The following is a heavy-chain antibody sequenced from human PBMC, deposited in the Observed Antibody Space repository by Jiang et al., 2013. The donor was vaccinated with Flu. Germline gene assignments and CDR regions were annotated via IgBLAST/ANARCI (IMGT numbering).Heavy chain of an antibody. J-gene: IGHJ4*02. CDR1: GGSFSSFA. D-gene: IGHD1-26*01. V-gene: IGHV1-69*06. Sequence: SGAEVKKPGSSVKVSCKASGGSFSSFAINWVRQAPGQGLEWMGGVNPIFGTTDYAQKFQGRVTIIADRSTSTAYMDLSSLRSEDTAVYYCARSSWGYSLWSILNTWGQGTLVTVSS. CDR2: VNPIFGTT. CDR3: ARSSWGYSLWSILNT.